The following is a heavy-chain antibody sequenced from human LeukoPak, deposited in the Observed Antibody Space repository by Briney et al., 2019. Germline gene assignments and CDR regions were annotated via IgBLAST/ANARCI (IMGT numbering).Heavy chain of an antibody. Sequence: SETLSLTCTVSGGSISSYYWSWIRQPPGKGLEWIGYIYYSGSTNYNPSLKSRVTISVDTSKNQFSLKLSSVTAADTAVYYCARVIAVAGTEDAFDIWGQGTVVTVSS. CDR1: GGSISSYY. J-gene: IGHJ3*02. CDR2: IYYSGST. D-gene: IGHD6-19*01. CDR3: ARVIAVAGTEDAFDI. V-gene: IGHV4-59*01.